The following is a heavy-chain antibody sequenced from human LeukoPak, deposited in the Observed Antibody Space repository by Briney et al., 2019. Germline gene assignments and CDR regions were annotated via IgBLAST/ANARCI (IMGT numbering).Heavy chain of an antibody. CDR3: VRDIAAADDY. CDR1: GFTFSSYW. V-gene: IGHV3-74*01. Sequence: GGSLRLSCAASGFTFSSYWMHWVRQAPGKGLMWMSHINTDGSGTRYADSVKGRFTISRDNAKNRLYLQMNSLRAEDKAVYYCVRDIAAADDYWGQGILVTVSS. CDR2: INTDGSGT. J-gene: IGHJ4*02. D-gene: IGHD6-13*01.